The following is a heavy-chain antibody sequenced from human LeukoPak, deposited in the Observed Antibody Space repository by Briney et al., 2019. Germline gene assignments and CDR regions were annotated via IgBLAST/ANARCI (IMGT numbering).Heavy chain of an antibody. CDR1: GGSISSSS. V-gene: IGHV3-21*01. CDR2: ISSSSRYI. Sequence: ETLSLTCTVSGGSISSSSYYWGWIRQPPGKGLEWVSSISSSSRYIYYADSVKGRFTISRDNAKNSLYLQMNSLRAEDTAVYYCARGDIAADYWGQGTLVTVSS. D-gene: IGHD6-13*01. J-gene: IGHJ4*02. CDR3: ARGDIAADY.